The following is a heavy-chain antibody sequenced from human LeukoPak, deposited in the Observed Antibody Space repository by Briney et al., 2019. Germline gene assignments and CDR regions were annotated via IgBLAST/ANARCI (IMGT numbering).Heavy chain of an antibody. CDR3: AKVPYGDYVFAFDY. V-gene: IGHV3-30*18. J-gene: IGHJ4*02. CDR1: GFTFSSYG. Sequence: GGSLRLSCAASGFTFSSYGMHWVRQAPGKGLEWVAVISYDGSNKYYADSVKGRFTISRDNSKNTLYPQMNSLRAEDTAVYYCAKVPYGDYVFAFDYWGQGTLVTVSS. D-gene: IGHD4-17*01. CDR2: ISYDGSNK.